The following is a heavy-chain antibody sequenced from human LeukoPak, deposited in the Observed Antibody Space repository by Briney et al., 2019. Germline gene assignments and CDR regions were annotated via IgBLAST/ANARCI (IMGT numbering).Heavy chain of an antibody. Sequence: GASVKVSCKASGYTFGSYSINWVRQAPGQGLAWLGWVNTYSGDTKYSQKFQGRVTLTTDSSTGTAYMELTRLRSDDTAIYFCARGRAAADDFDLWGQGTPVTVSS. CDR3: ARGRAAADDFDL. CDR2: VNTYSGDT. CDR1: GYTFGSYS. J-gene: IGHJ4*02. D-gene: IGHD6-13*01. V-gene: IGHV1-18*01.